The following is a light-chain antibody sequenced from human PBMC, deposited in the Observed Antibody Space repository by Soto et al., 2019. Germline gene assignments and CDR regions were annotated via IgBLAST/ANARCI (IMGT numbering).Light chain of an antibody. CDR2: GAS. Sequence: EILLTQSPGTLSLSPGERATLSCRASQSINNNYLAWYQQKRSQAPRLLIYGASSRATGIPDRFSGSGSGTDFTLTISRLEPEDFAVYYCQQYGGSPRTFGQGTKVEIK. CDR1: QSINNNY. CDR3: QQYGGSPRT. J-gene: IGKJ1*01. V-gene: IGKV3-20*01.